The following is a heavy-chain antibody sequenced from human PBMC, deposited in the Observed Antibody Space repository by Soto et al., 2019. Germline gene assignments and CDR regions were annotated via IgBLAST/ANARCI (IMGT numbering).Heavy chain of an antibody. CDR2: IIPILGIA. CDR3: ARRKGSYGSGSKPRDY. V-gene: IGHV1-69*02. CDR1: GGTFSSYT. D-gene: IGHD3-10*01. J-gene: IGHJ4*02. Sequence: QVQLVQSGAEVKKPGSSVKVSCKASGGTFSSYTISWVRQAPGQGLEWMGRIIPILGIANYAQKFQGRVRITEDKSTSTAYMELGSLSSEDTAVYYCARRKGSYGSGSKPRDYWGQGTLVTVSS.